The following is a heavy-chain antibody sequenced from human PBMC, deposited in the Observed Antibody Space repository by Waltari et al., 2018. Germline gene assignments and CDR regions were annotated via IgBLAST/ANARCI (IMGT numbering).Heavy chain of an antibody. CDR2: IYYSGST. CDR1: GGSIRSSRYY. J-gene: IGHJ5*02. D-gene: IGHD3-22*01. CDR3: ASLRGDYDSSGYYYSNWFDP. Sequence: QLQLQESGPGLVKPSETLSLTCPVSGGSIRSSRYYWGWLRPPPGKGREWIGGIYYSGSTYYNPSLKSRVTISVDTSKNQFSLKLSSVTAADTAVYYCASLRGDYDSSGYYYSNWFDPWGQGTLVTVSS. V-gene: IGHV4-39*01.